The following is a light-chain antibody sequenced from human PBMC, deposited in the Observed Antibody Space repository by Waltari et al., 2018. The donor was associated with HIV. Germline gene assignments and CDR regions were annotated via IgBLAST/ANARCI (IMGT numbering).Light chain of an antibody. V-gene: IGLV1-47*01. Sequence: QSVLTQPPSASGTPGQRVTISCSGSSSNIGSKYVSRYQHLPGTAPKLLIYRNNQRPSGVPDRFSGSKSGTSASLAISGLRSEDEADYYCAAWDDSLSGGVFGGGTKLTVL. J-gene: IGLJ3*02. CDR1: SSNIGSKY. CDR3: AAWDDSLSGGV. CDR2: RNN.